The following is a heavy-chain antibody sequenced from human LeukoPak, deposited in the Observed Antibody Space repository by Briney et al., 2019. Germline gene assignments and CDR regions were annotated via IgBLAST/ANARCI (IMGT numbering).Heavy chain of an antibody. D-gene: IGHD3-10*01. J-gene: IGHJ4*02. V-gene: IGHV1-46*01. CDR3: ARASGSSAVPFDY. CDR1: GYTFTSNY. CDR2: IAPSSGTT. Sequence: ASVKVSCKASGYTFTSNYMHWVRQAPGQGLEWMGVIAPSSGTTSYAQKFQGRVTMTRDTSTSPLYIELSSLTSEDTAVYYCARASGSSAVPFDYWGQGTLVTVSS.